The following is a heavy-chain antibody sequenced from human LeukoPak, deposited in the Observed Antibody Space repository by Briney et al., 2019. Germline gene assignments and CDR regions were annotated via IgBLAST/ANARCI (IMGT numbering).Heavy chain of an antibody. D-gene: IGHD3-10*01. Sequence: GGSLRLSCAAPGFTFSDYYMSWIRQAPGKGLEWVSYISSSGSTIYYADSVKGRFTISRDNAKNSLYLQMNSLRAEDTAVYYCARADYYGSGSYYTYYYYGMDVWGQGTTVTVSS. CDR2: ISSSGSTI. CDR1: GFTFSDYY. CDR3: ARADYYGSGSYYTYYYYGMDV. J-gene: IGHJ6*02. V-gene: IGHV3-11*01.